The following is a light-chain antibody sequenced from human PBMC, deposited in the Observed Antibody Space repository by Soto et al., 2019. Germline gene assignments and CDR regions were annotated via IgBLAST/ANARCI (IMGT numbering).Light chain of an antibody. J-gene: IGLJ2*01. CDR2: EVS. CDR1: SSDVGGYNY. V-gene: IGLV2-8*01. Sequence: QSALTQPPSASGSPGQSVTLSCTGTSSDVGGYNYVSWYQQHPGKAPKLMIYEVSKRPSGVPDRFSGSKSGNTASLTVSGLQAEDEADYYCSSYAGSTLLFGGGTQLTVL. CDR3: SSYAGSTLL.